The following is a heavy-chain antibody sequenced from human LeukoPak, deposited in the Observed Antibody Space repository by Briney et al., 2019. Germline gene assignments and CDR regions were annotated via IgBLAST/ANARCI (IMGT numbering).Heavy chain of an antibody. CDR1: GFTFSSHS. Sequence: PGGSLRLSCAASGFTFSSHSMNWVRQAPGKGLEWVSYIISSCSTIYYADSAKGRFTISRDNAKNSLYLQMNSLRAEDTAVYYCAKGPGVGTVRGVIITRANYYFDYWGQGTLVTVSS. J-gene: IGHJ4*02. D-gene: IGHD3-10*01. V-gene: IGHV3-48*01. CDR3: AKGPGVGTVRGVIITRANYYFDY. CDR2: IISSCSTI.